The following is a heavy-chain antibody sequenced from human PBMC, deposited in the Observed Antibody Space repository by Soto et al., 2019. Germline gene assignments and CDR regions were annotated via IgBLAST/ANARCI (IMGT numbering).Heavy chain of an antibody. CDR3: AKDVWFDEGADY. D-gene: IGHD3-10*01. CDR2: ISSSGGST. V-gene: IGHV3-23*01. Sequence: EVPLLESGRGLVQPGGSRRLSCAASGFSFSNYAMNWVRQAPGKGLEWVSTISSSGGSTYYAASVKGRFTSSRDNSKNTLFLQMNNLRADDTALYYCAKDVWFDEGADYWGQGSLVTVSS. CDR1: GFSFSNYA. J-gene: IGHJ4*02.